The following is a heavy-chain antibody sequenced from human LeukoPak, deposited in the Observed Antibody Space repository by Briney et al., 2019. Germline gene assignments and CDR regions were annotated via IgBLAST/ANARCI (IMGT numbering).Heavy chain of an antibody. CDR3: ARGRGYSYGFVKNAFDI. CDR1: GYTFTGYF. J-gene: IGHJ3*02. V-gene: IGHV1-2*04. D-gene: IGHD5-18*01. Sequence: ASVKVSCKASGYTFTGYFTHWVRQAPGQGLEWMGWINPNSGGTNYAQKFQGWVTMTRDTSISTAYMELSRLRSDDTAVYYCARGRGYSYGFVKNAFDIWGQGPMVTVPS. CDR2: INPNSGGT.